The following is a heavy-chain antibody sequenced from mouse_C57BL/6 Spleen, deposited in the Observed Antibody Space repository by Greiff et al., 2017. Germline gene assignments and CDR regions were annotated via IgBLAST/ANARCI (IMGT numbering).Heavy chain of an antibody. CDR3: ARSGTTVVKNFGV. D-gene: IGHD1-1*01. CDR2: IYPGNGDT. CDR1: GYAFSSYW. V-gene: IGHV1-80*01. J-gene: IGHJ1*03. Sequence: VQLQQSGAELVKPGASVKISCKASGYAFSSYWMNWVKQRPGKGLEWIGQIYPGNGDTNYNGKFKGKATLTADKSSSTAYMQLSSLTSEDSAVYFCARSGTTVVKNFGVWGTGTTVTVSS.